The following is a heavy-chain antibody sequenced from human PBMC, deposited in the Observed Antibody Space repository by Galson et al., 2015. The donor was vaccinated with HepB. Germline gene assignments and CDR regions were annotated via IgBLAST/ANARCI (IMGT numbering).Heavy chain of an antibody. V-gene: IGHV1-46*01. CDR2: INPSGGST. CDR3: ARDSGKGDGTGDYYYYYMDV. Sequence: SVKVSCKASGYTFTTYYMHWVRQAPGQGLEWMGVINPSGGSTRYAQKFQGRATMTRVTSTLTVYMELSSLRFEDTAVYYCARDSGKGDGTGDYYYYYMDVWGNGTTVTVSS. D-gene: IGHD3-10*01. J-gene: IGHJ6*03. CDR1: GYTFTTYY.